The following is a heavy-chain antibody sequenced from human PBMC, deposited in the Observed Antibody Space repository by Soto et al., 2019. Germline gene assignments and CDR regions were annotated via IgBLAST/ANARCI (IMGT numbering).Heavy chain of an antibody. CDR1: GYSISSGYY. CDR3: ATRRLGIDGAFDI. V-gene: IGHV4-38-2*02. Sequence: SETLSLTCTVSGYSISSGYYWGWIRQPPGKGLEWIGSIYHSGSTYYNPSLKSRVTISVDTSKNQFSLKLSSVTAADTAVYYCATRRLGIDGAFDIWGQGTMVTVSS. CDR2: IYHSGST. J-gene: IGHJ3*02. D-gene: IGHD7-27*01.